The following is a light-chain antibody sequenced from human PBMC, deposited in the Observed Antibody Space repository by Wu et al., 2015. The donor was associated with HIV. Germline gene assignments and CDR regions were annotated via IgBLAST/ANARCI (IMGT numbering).Light chain of an antibody. Sequence: AIQLTQSPSSLSASVGDRVTITCRASQGISSALAWYQQKPGKAPKLLIYDASSLESGVPSRFSGSGSGTDFTLTISSLQPEDFATYYCQQFNSLITFGQGHDWRLN. CDR1: QGISSA. J-gene: IGKJ5*01. CDR2: DAS. CDR3: QQFNSLIT. V-gene: IGKV1-13*02.